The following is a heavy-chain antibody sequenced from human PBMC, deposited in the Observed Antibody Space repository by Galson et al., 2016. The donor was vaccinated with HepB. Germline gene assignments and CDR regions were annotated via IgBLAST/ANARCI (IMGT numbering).Heavy chain of an antibody. D-gene: IGHD6-19*01. CDR1: GHTFNTYA. J-gene: IGHJ4*02. CDR3: AGSLYSTGWYAN. Sequence: SVKVSCKASGHTFNTYAISWVRQAPGQGLEWMGGIIPIFGSAHANYAQKFQGRVTITADYSTRTSYMELSRLRSEDTAMYYCAGSLYSTGWYANWGQGTLVTVSS. CDR2: IIPIFGSAHA. V-gene: IGHV1-69*13.